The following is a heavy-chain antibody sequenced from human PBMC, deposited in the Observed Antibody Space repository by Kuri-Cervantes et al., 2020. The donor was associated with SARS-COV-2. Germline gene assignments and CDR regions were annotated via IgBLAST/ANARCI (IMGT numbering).Heavy chain of an antibody. Sequence: GESLKISCAASGFTFSSYEMNWVRQAPGKGLEWVANIKQDGSEKYYVDSVKGRFTISRDNAKNSLCLQMNSLRAEDTAVYYCARRFHQYQLPHWYFDLWGRGTLVTVSS. V-gene: IGHV3-7*01. CDR2: IKQDGSEK. CDR1: GFTFSSYE. CDR3: ARRFHQYQLPHWYFDL. D-gene: IGHD2-2*01. J-gene: IGHJ2*01.